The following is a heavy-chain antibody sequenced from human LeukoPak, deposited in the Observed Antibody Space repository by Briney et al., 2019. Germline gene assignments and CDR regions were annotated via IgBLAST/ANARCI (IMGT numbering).Heavy chain of an antibody. J-gene: IGHJ4*02. V-gene: IGHV3-23*01. CDR3: AKGSRSIAVDNLCDY. Sequence: GGSLRLSCAASGFTFSSSAMSWVRQAPGRGLEWVSVISSSGGSTFYADSVKGRFTISRDNSKNTLYLQMNSLRAEDTAVYYCAKGSRSIAVDNLCDYWGQGTLVTVSS. CDR2: ISSSGGST. CDR1: GFTFSSSA. D-gene: IGHD6-6*01.